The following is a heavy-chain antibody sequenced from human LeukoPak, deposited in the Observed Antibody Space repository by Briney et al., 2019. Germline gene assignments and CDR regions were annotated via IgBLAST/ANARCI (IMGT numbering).Heavy chain of an antibody. Sequence: PSETLSLTCTVSGGSISSSYWSWIRQPPGKGLEWIGYIYYSGSTNYNPSLKSRVTISVDTSKNQFSLKLSSVTAADTAVYYCARHNVDTAIFDYWGQGTLVTVSS. V-gene: IGHV4-59*08. D-gene: IGHD5-18*01. CDR1: GGSISSSY. J-gene: IGHJ4*02. CDR2: IYYSGST. CDR3: ARHNVDTAIFDY.